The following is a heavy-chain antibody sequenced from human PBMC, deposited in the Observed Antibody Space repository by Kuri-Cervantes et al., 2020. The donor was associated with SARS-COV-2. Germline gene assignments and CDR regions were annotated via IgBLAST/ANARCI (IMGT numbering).Heavy chain of an antibody. CDR3: AREAYDFWSGYYRRGGRLDY. CDR2: IYYSGST. Sequence: SETLSLTYTVSGGSISSGDYYWSWIRQPPGKGLEWIGYIYYSGSTYYNPSLKSRVTISVDTSKNQFSLKLSSVTAADTAVYYCAREAYDFWSGYYRRGGRLDYWGQGTLVTVSS. V-gene: IGHV4-30-4*08. D-gene: IGHD3-3*01. CDR1: GGSISSGDYY. J-gene: IGHJ4*02.